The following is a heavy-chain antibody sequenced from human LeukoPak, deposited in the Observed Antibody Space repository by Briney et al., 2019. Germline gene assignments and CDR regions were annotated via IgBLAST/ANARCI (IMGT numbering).Heavy chain of an antibody. CDR3: ARDSSYYYDSSGYSYFDY. CDR2: IYTSGST. V-gene: IGHV4-4*07. D-gene: IGHD3-22*01. J-gene: IGHJ4*02. CDR1: GGSISSYY. Sequence: PSETLSLTCTVSGGSISSYYWSWIRQPAGKGLEWIGRIYTSGSTNYNPSLKSRVTISADTSKNQFSLKLSSVTAADTAVYYCARDSSYYYDSSGYSYFDYWGQGTLVTVSS.